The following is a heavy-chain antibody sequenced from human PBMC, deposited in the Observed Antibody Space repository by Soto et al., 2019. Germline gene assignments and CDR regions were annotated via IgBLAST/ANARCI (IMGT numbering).Heavy chain of an antibody. D-gene: IGHD6-13*01. V-gene: IGHV1-46*01. CDR3: ASRGINYGSSWSGTFDY. CDR1: GYTFTSYY. CDR2: INPSGGST. J-gene: IGHJ4*02. Sequence: ASVKVSCKASGYTFTSYYMHWVRQAPGQGLEWMGIINPSGGSTSYAQKFQGRVTMTRDTSTSTVYIELSSLRSEDTAVYYCASRGINYGSSWSGTFDYWGQGTLVTVSS.